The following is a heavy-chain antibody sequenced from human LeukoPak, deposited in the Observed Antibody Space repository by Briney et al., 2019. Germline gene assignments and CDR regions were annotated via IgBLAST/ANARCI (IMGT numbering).Heavy chain of an antibody. CDR1: GGSISSYY. CDR2: IYNSGGI. V-gene: IGHV4-59*01. Sequence: SETLSLTCTVSGGSISSYYWSWIRQPPGKGLEWIGNIYNSGGINYNPSLKSRVTTSVDTSKNQFSLKLTSVTAADTAVYYCARYRGNSNGGFDPWGQGTLVTAS. CDR3: ARYRGNSNGGFDP. D-gene: IGHD1-20*01. J-gene: IGHJ5*02.